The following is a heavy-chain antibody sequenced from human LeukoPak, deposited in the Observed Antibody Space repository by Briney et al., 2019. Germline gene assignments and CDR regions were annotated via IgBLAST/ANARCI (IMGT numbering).Heavy chain of an antibody. Sequence: GGSLRLSCAASGFTFSTYTMNWVRRAPGTGLEWVSSISSSGTYIYYADSVRGRFTISRDNPKNSLFLQMNSLRGEDTAVYYCAREWGDGYNLDYWGQGTVVTVSS. J-gene: IGHJ4*02. V-gene: IGHV3-21*01. CDR1: GFTFSTYT. D-gene: IGHD5-24*01. CDR2: ISSSGTYI. CDR3: AREWGDGYNLDY.